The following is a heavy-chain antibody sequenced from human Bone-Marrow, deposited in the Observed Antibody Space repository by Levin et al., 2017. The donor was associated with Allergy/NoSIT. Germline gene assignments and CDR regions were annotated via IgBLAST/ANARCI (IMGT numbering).Heavy chain of an antibody. Sequence: GGSLRLSCAAFGFTSSDAWMSWVRQAPGKGLEWVGRIKSESEGGTTDYAAPVNGRFTISRDSSNTLYLQMERLNTEDTGVYYCTTVKDNYDSSSYVFHIWGQGTLVTVSS. CDR1: GFTSSDAW. CDR2: IKSESEGGTT. J-gene: IGHJ4*02. D-gene: IGHD3-22*01. V-gene: IGHV3-15*01. CDR3: TTVKDNYDSSSYVFHI.